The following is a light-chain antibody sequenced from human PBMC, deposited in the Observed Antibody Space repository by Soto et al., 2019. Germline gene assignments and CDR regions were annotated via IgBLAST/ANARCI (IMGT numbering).Light chain of an antibody. CDR3: QQYNIWPAFT. CDR2: GAS. CDR1: QSVSSN. Sequence: EIVLTQSPATLSVSPGERATLSCRASQSVSSNLAWYQHKPGQAPRILIYGASTRATGIPARFSGSGSGTEFTLTISIMQSEDYAVYYCQQYNIWPAFTFGRGTKVDIK. J-gene: IGKJ3*01. V-gene: IGKV3-15*01.